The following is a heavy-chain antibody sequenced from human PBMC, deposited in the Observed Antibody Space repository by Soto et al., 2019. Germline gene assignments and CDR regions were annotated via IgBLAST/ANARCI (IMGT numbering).Heavy chain of an antibody. Sequence: GASVKVSCKASGGTFSSYTISWVRQAPGQGLEWMGRIIPILGIANYAQKFQGRVTITADKSTSTAYMELSSLRSEDTAVYYCARALNSYGFVSFILSDIWGQGTMVTVSS. CDR3: ARALNSYGFVSFILSDI. V-gene: IGHV1-69*02. CDR1: GGTFSSYT. D-gene: IGHD5-18*01. CDR2: IIPILGIA. J-gene: IGHJ3*02.